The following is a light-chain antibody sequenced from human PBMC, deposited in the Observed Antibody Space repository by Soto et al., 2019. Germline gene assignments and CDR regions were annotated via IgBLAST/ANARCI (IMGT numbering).Light chain of an antibody. V-gene: IGKV1-12*01. CDR3: QQAFSAEWT. J-gene: IGKJ1*01. CDR2: TSF. CDR1: QSISRW. Sequence: DIQMTQSPSSLSASVGDRVTLTCQASQSISRWLAWYQQKPGKAPNLLIHTSFTLYSGVPSRFSGTGSGTDFTLTISSLQPEEFATYFCQQAFSAEWTFGQGTKVDIK.